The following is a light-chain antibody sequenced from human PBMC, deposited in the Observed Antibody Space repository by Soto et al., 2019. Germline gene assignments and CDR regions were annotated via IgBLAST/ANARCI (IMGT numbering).Light chain of an antibody. J-gene: IGKJ5*01. CDR3: QQYNHWSSIT. Sequence: EIAMTQSPVTLSVSLGERATLSCRASQYISNNLAWYQQRPGQAPSLLIYGASTRATGVPARFSGSGSGTDFLISIHGLQSEDSAVYYCQQYNHWSSITFGQGTRLEIK. CDR2: GAS. CDR1: QYISNN. V-gene: IGKV3-15*01.